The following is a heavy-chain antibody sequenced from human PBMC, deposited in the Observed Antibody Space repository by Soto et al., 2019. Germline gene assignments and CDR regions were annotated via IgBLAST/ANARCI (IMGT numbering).Heavy chain of an antibody. CDR3: ASHSSLRGYCISTSCYGYYYGMDV. CDR2: IIPIFGTA. D-gene: IGHD2-2*01. J-gene: IGHJ6*02. Sequence: QVQLVQSGAEVKKPGSSVKVSCKASGGTFSSYAISWVRQAPGQGLEWMGGIIPIFGTADYAQKFQGRVTIAADESTSPAYMEPSSLRSEDTAVYYCASHSSLRGYCISTSCYGYYYGMDVWGQGTTVTVSS. V-gene: IGHV1-69*12. CDR1: GGTFSSYA.